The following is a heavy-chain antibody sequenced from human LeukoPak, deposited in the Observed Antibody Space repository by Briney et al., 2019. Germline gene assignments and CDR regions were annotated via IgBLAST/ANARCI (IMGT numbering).Heavy chain of an antibody. Sequence: GGSLRLSCAASGFTFSDYNMRWIRQAPGKGLEWVSSISRSGSTKYYADSVKGRFTISRDNAKNSLYLQMNSLRAEDTAVYYCARDGYYYYMDVWGKGTTVTVSS. CDR2: ISRSGSTK. V-gene: IGHV3-11*04. CDR3: ARDGYYYYMDV. CDR1: GFTFSDYN. J-gene: IGHJ6*03.